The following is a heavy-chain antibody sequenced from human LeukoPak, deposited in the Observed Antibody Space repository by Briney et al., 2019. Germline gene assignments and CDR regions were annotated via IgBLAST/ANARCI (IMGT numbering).Heavy chain of an antibody. D-gene: IGHD4-23*01. Sequence: GGSLKLSCAASGFTFSGSAMHWVRQASGKGLEWVGRIRSKANSYATAYAASVKGRFTISRDDSKNRAYLQMNSLKTEDTAVYYCARGFGGNSFDYWGHGTLVTVSS. V-gene: IGHV3-73*01. CDR3: ARGFGGNSFDY. CDR1: GFTFSGSA. CDR2: IRSKANSYAT. J-gene: IGHJ4*01.